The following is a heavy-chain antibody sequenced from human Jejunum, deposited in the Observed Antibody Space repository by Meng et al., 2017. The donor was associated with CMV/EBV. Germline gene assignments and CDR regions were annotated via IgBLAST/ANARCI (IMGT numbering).Heavy chain of an antibody. D-gene: IGHD4-11*01. V-gene: IGHV3-30*02. J-gene: IGHJ6*02. CDR3: AKDKIPVSPYYYGMDV. CDR2: IRFDGTNN. CDR1: TFSDYY. Sequence: TFSDYYMGWIRQAPGKGLELVAFIRFDGTNNYLVDSVKGRFTISRDNSKNMLFLQMNSLRAEDTAVYYCAKDKIPVSPYYYGMDVWGQGTTVTVSS.